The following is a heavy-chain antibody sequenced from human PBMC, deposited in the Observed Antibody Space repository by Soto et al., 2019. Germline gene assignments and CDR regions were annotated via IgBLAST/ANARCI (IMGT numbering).Heavy chain of an antibody. J-gene: IGHJ4*02. V-gene: IGHV4-31*03. CDR1: GGSTNSGGYY. CDR2: IYYSGSP. CDR3: ARVGPYGDYLDY. Sequence: QVQLQESGPGLVKPSQTLSLTCTVSGGSTNSGGYYWSWIRHHPGKGLECIGYIYYSGSPYYNRSLTSRVTISVDTSKNQFSLKLSSVTAADTAVYYCARVGPYGDYLDYWGQGTLVTVSS. D-gene: IGHD4-17*01.